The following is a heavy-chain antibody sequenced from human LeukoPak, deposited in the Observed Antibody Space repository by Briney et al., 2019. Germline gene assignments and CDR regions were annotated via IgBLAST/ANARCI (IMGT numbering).Heavy chain of an antibody. V-gene: IGHV3-9*01. CDR2: FRWNSGSI. J-gene: IGHJ4*02. CDR3: AKDRYSSVYDYLDY. D-gene: IGHD3-22*01. CDR1: GFTFDDYA. Sequence: GRSLRLSCGASGFTFDDYAVHWVRHATGKGVERDSGFRWNSGSIGYAASVKGQFTISRDNAKDSLYLQMNSLRAEDTALYYCAKDRYSSVYDYLDYWGQGTLVTVSS.